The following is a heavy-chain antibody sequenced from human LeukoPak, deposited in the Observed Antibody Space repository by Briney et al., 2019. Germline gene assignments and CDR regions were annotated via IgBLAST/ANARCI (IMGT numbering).Heavy chain of an antibody. CDR3: ARDPGTAMVTVSGPNWFDP. D-gene: IGHD5-18*01. Sequence: PGGSLRLSCAASGFTVSSNYMSWVRQAPGKGLEWVSYISSSGSTIYYADSVKGRFTISRDNAKNSLYLQMNSLRAEDTAVYYCARDPGTAMVTVSGPNWFDPWGQGTLVTVSS. CDR1: GFTVSSNY. J-gene: IGHJ5*02. CDR2: ISSSGSTI. V-gene: IGHV3-11*04.